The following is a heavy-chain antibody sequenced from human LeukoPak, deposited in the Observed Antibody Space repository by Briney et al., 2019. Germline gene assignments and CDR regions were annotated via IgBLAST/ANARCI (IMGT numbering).Heavy chain of an antibody. Sequence: ASLTLSCKASGYTFTSYDINWVRQATGQGLEWMGWMNPNSGNTGYAQKFQGRVTMIRNTSISTAYVEMRSLRSEDTAVYYCERIGGTVSELPCYWGQGTLVTVSS. J-gene: IGHJ4*02. CDR2: MNPNSGNT. CDR3: ERIGGTVSELPCY. CDR1: GYTFTSYD. D-gene: IGHD3-10*01. V-gene: IGHV1-8*01.